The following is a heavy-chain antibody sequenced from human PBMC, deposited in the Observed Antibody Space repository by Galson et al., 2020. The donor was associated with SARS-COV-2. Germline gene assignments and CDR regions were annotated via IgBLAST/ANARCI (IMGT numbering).Heavy chain of an antibody. CDR1: GGSISSYY. CDR3: ARTQRHFDL. Sequence: SETLSLTCTVSGGSISSYYWSWIRQPPGKGLESIGYIYYSGNTNYNPSLKSRVTISVDTSKNQFSLKLSSVTAADTAVYYCARTQRHFDLWGRGTLVTVSS. J-gene: IGHJ2*01. CDR2: IYYSGNT. V-gene: IGHV4-59*01.